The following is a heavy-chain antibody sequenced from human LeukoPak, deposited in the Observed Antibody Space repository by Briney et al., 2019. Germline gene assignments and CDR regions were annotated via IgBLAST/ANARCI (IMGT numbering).Heavy chain of an antibody. J-gene: IGHJ5*02. D-gene: IGHD1-1*01. CDR2: MNPNSGNT. V-gene: IGHV1-8*01. CDR3: ARGLLLEPMSYNWFDP. Sequence: ASVKVSCKASGYTFTSYDINWVRQATGQGLEWMGWMNPNSGNTGYAQKFQGRVTMTRNTSISTAYRELSSLRSEDTAVYYCARGLLLEPMSYNWFDPWGQGTLVTVSS. CDR1: GYTFTSYD.